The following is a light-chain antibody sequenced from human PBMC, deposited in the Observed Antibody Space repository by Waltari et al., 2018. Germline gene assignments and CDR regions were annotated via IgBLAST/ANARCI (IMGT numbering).Light chain of an antibody. CDR2: DAS. CDR3: QQRYNWPWT. CDR1: QTINNN. Sequence: ETVLTQSPATLSLSPGERAPLSCRASQTINNNLAWYHQKPGQAPRLLIYDASNRATGIPARFSGSGSGTDFTLTISSLEPEDFAVYYCQQRYNWPWTFGQGTKVEIE. J-gene: IGKJ1*01. V-gene: IGKV3-11*01.